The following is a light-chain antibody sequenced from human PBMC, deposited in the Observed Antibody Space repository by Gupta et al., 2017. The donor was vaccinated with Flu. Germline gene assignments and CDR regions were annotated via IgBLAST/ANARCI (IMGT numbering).Light chain of an antibody. CDR3: QAWDNNNSHVV. V-gene: IGLV3-21*02. Sequence: YVLTQAPGGEGGNGQTARITCGGTQIGGKNVNWYQQRPGQAPVLIIFANSDRHSGIPERFSGSNSATTATLIISRVEAGDEADYFCQAWDNNNSHVVFGGGTKLTVL. CDR2: ANS. CDR1: QIGGKN. J-gene: IGLJ2*01.